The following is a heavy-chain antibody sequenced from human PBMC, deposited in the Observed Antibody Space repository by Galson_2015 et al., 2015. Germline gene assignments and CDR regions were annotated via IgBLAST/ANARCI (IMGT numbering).Heavy chain of an antibody. Sequence: YSGSTNYNPSLKSRVTISVDTSKNQFSLKLSSVTAADTAVYYCARYPRITMTQDAFDIWGQGTMVTVSS. V-gene: IGHV4-59*01. CDR2: YSGST. D-gene: IGHD3-22*01. CDR3: ARYPRITMTQDAFDI. J-gene: IGHJ3*02.